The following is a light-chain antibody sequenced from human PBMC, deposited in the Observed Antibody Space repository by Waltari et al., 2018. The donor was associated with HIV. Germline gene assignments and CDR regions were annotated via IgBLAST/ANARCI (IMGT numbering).Light chain of an antibody. V-gene: IGLV1-47*01. Sequence: QSVLTQPPSATGTPGPRVTISCSGSSSNIGSNYLHWYQQLPGTTPNLLTYRNNQRPSGVPDRFSASKSGTSASLAIRGLRSEDEGDYYCAAWDDSLGGRGLFGGGTRLTVL. CDR1: SSNIGSNY. CDR3: AAWDDSLGGRGL. J-gene: IGLJ3*02. CDR2: RNN.